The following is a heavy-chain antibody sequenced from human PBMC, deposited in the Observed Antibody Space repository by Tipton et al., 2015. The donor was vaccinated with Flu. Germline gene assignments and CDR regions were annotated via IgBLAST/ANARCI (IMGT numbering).Heavy chain of an antibody. CDR2: IFHSGNS. J-gene: IGHJ5*02. D-gene: IGHD4-11*01. CDR3: ARRDFSNYVSDPKSWFDP. CDR1: GYSIRSSNYY. V-gene: IGHV4-38-2*01. Sequence: TLSLTCAVSGYSIRSSNYYWGWIRQPPGKGLEWIGNIFHSGNSYHNPSLKSRVTMSVDTSRNHLSLRLRSVTAADTAVYFCARRDFSNYVSDPKSWFDPWGQGILVTVSP.